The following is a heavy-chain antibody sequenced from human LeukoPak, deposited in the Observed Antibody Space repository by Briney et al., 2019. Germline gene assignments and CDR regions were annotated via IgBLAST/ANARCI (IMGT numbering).Heavy chain of an antibody. CDR1: GFTFSRYT. Sequence: GGSLRLSCAASGFTFSRYTMNWFRQAPGKGLEWVSSISSTSYYIYYADSVKGRFTIYRDNAKKSLYLQMSSLRAGDTAVYYGAIDSDSTEDYWGRGTLVTVSS. D-gene: IGHD2/OR15-2a*01. J-gene: IGHJ4*02. V-gene: IGHV3-21*01. CDR3: AIDSDSTEDY. CDR2: ISSTSYYI.